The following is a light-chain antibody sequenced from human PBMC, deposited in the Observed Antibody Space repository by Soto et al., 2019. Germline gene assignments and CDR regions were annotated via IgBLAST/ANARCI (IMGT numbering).Light chain of an antibody. CDR1: QSVSSSY. V-gene: IGKV3-20*01. CDR3: QQYGSAPWT. J-gene: IGKJ1*01. CDR2: GAS. Sequence: IVLTQSPGALYLSDGERATLSCRASQSVSSSYLAWYQQKPGQAPRLLIYGASSRATGIPDRFSGSGSGTDFTLTISRLEPEDFAVYYCQQYGSAPWTGGQVTKV.